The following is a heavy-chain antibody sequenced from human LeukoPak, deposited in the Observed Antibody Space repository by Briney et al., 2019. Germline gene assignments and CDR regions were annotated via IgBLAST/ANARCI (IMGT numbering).Heavy chain of an antibody. CDR1: GGPISSGGYY. J-gene: IGHJ5*02. CDR3: ARDQRAAPAPGWFDP. Sequence: PSETLSLTCTVSGGPISSGGYYWSWIRQPPGKGLEWIGYIYYSGSTNYNPSLKSRVTISVDTSKNQFSLKLSSVTAADTAVYYCARDQRAAPAPGWFDPWGQGTLVTVSS. V-gene: IGHV4-61*08. CDR2: IYYSGST. D-gene: IGHD2-15*01.